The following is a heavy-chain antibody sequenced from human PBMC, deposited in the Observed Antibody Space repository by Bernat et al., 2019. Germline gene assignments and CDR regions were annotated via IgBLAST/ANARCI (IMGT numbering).Heavy chain of an antibody. J-gene: IGHJ2*01. CDR3: ARSDGYSYAYGWYFDL. CDR2: IYSGGST. D-gene: IGHD5-18*01. Sequence: EVQLLESGGGLIQPGGSLRLSCAASGFTVSSNYMSWVRQAPGKGLEWVSVIYSGGSTYYSDSVKGRFTISRDNIKNTLYLQMNSLRAEDTAVYYCARSDGYSYAYGWYFDLWGRGTLVTVSS. CDR1: GFTVSSNY. V-gene: IGHV3-53*01.